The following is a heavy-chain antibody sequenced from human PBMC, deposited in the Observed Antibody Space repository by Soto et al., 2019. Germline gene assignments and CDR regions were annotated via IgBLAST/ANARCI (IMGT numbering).Heavy chain of an antibody. V-gene: IGHV4-39*01. J-gene: IGHJ5*02. Sequence: PEETLSLTCTVSGGSISSSSYYWGWIRQPPGKGLEWIGSIYYSGSTYYNPSLKSRVTISVDTSKNQFSLKLSSVTAADTAVYYCASHRRERRGYDFDWFDPWGQGTLVTVSS. D-gene: IGHD5-12*01. CDR2: IYYSGST. CDR3: ASHRRERRGYDFDWFDP. CDR1: GGSISSSSYY.